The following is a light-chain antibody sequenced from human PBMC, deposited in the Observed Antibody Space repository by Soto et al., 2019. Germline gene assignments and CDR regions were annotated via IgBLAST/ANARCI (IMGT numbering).Light chain of an antibody. V-gene: IGKV3-20*01. CDR3: QQYGNSRWT. CDR1: QSVSSSY. CDR2: GTS. J-gene: IGKJ1*01. Sequence: DIVLTHSPDTLSLSPGERATLSCRASQSVSSSYLAWYQQTPGQAPRLLIYGTSNRATGIPDRFSGSGSGTDFTLTISRLEPEDFAVYYCQQYGNSRWTFGQGTKVDIK.